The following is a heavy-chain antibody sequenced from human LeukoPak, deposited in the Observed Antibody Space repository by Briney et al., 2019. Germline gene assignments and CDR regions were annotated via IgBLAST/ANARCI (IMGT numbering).Heavy chain of an antibody. Sequence: ASVKVSCKASQYNFTSYYIHWVRQAPGQGLEWMGIINPSGGSTSYAQKFQGRVTMTRDTSTTTVYIELSSLRSEDTAVYYCARGSIVGAKTLGFGAFDIWGQGTMVTVSS. CDR3: ARGSIVGAKTLGFGAFDI. V-gene: IGHV1-46*01. CDR1: QYNFTSYY. J-gene: IGHJ3*02. D-gene: IGHD1-26*01. CDR2: INPSGGST.